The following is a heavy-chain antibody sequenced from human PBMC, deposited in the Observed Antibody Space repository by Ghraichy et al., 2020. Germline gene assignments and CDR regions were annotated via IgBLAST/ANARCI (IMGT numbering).Heavy chain of an antibody. D-gene: IGHD1-7*01. Sequence: SVKVSCKASGGTFSSYAIIWVRQAPGQGLEWMGGIIPIFGTANYAQKFQGRVTITADESTSTAYMELSSLRSEDTAVFYCARTKLRSGRSPYYYGMDVWGQGTTVTVSS. J-gene: IGHJ6*02. V-gene: IGHV1-69*13. CDR1: GGTFSSYA. CDR3: ARTKLRSGRSPYYYGMDV. CDR2: IIPIFGTA.